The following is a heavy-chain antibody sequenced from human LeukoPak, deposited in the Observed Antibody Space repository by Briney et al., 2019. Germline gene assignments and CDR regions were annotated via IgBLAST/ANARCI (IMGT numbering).Heavy chain of an antibody. V-gene: IGHV3-30*04. D-gene: IGHD5-12*01. CDR1: GFTFSTSA. CDR2: ISFDATNK. CDR3: AGGPSGYHNT. Sequence: GGSLRLSCAASGFTFSTSAMHWVRQAPGKGLEWVAVISFDATNKYYADSVQGRFTISRDNSKNTLYLQMNSLRPEDTAVYYCAGGPSGYHNTGGQGTLVTVSS. J-gene: IGHJ4*02.